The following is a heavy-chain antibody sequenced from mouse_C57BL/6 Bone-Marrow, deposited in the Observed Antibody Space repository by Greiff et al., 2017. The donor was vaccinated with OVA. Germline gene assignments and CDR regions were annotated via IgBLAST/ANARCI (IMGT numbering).Heavy chain of an antibody. CDR1: GYTFTSYW. J-gene: IGHJ2*01. V-gene: IGHV1-50*01. Sequence: QVQLQQPGAELVKPGASVKLSCKASGYTFTSYWMQWVKQRPGQGLEWIGEIDPSDSYTNYNQKFKGKATLTVDTSSSTAYMQLSSLTSEDSAVYYCARDYSPNWGQGTTLTVSS. CDR3: ARDYSPN. D-gene: IGHD2-12*01. CDR2: IDPSDSYT.